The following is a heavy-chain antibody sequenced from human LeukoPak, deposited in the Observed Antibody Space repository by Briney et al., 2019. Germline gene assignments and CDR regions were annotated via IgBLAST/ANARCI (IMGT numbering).Heavy chain of an antibody. CDR1: GYTLTELS. J-gene: IGHJ3*02. CDR2: FDPEDGET. Sequence: ASVKVSCKVSGYTLTELSMHWVRQAPGKGLEWMGGFDPEDGETIYAQKFQGRVTMTEDTSTDTAYMELSSLRSEDTAVYYCALYYYDSSGYYWGAFDIWGQGTMVTVSS. D-gene: IGHD3-22*01. V-gene: IGHV1-24*01. CDR3: ALYYYDSSGYYWGAFDI.